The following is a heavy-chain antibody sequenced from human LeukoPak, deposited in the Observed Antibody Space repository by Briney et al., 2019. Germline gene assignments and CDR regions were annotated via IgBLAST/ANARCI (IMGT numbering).Heavy chain of an antibody. V-gene: IGHV3-74*01. Sequence: GGSLRLSCAASGFTFSNYKMNWVRQTPGKGLVCVSRINSDGSSTSYADSVKGRFTISRDNAKNTLYLQMNSLRAEDTALYYCARGGSYSNDAFDIWGQGTMVTVS. J-gene: IGHJ3*02. D-gene: IGHD1-26*01. CDR2: INSDGSST. CDR3: ARGGSYSNDAFDI. CDR1: GFTFSNYK.